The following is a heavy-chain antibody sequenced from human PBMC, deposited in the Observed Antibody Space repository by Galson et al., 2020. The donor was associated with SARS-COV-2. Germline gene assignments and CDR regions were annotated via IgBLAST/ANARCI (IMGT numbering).Heavy chain of an antibody. J-gene: IGHJ3*01. Sequence: GGSLRLSCAASGFIFSTYAMTWVRKAPGKGLEWVSSISGSGDGTYYADSVKGRFTISRDRSKNTLYLQMNSLRVEDTAVYYCAKYVGAAQAFDVWGQGTMVTVSS. D-gene: IGHD1-26*01. V-gene: IGHV3-23*01. CDR1: GFIFSTYA. CDR2: ISGSGDGT. CDR3: AKYVGAAQAFDV.